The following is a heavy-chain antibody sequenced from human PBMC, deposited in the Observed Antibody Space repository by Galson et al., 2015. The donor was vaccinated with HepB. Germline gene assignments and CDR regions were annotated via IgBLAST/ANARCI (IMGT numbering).Heavy chain of an antibody. D-gene: IGHD1-1*01. V-gene: IGHV4-39*01. CDR2: VYSSGRT. Sequence: SETLSLTCAVSGDSISASPSYWAWIRQSPGKGLEWIGSVYSSGRTLYTWSLRSRVTISVDTSKNEFSLRLRSVTAADTAVYYCARPHNLIRGPYPGSDPFHGWGQGTKVTVSS. CDR1: GDSISASPSY. J-gene: IGHJ3*01. CDR3: ARPHNLIRGPYPGSDPFHG.